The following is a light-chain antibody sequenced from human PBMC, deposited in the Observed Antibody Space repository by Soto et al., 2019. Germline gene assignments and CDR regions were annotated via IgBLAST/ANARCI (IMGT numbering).Light chain of an antibody. CDR1: SSNIGAGHD. Sequence: QSVLTQPPSVSGAPGQRITISCTGSSSNIGAGHDVHWYQQLPGTAPKLLIYKNSNRPSGVPGRFSGSKSGTSASLAITGLQAEDEVDYYCQSYDSSLSAFVFGTGTKVTVL. J-gene: IGLJ1*01. V-gene: IGLV1-40*01. CDR3: QSYDSSLSAFV. CDR2: KNS.